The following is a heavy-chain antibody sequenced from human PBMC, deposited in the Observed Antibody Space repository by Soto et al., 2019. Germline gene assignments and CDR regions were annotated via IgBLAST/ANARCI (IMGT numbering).Heavy chain of an antibody. CDR2: ISGSAGST. Sequence: EVQLLESGGGLVQPGGSLRLSCAASGFTFTTYAMSWVRQAPGKGLEWVSAISGSAGSTYYADSVKGRFTISRDNSKNTLYLQMNSLRAEDTAVYYCAKKWDTTFSSSSHWGQGTLVSVSS. J-gene: IGHJ4*02. D-gene: IGHD6-6*01. CDR1: GFTFTTYA. V-gene: IGHV3-23*01. CDR3: AKKWDTTFSSSSH.